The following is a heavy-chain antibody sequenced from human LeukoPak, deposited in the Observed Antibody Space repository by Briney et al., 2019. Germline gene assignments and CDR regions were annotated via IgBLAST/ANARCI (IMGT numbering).Heavy chain of an antibody. CDR2: ISSNGGST. Sequence: GGSLRLSCAASGFTFSSYAMHWVRQAPGKGLEYVSAISSNGGSTYYANSVKGRFTISRDNSKNTLYLQMGSLRAEDMAVYYCASERSGSYGYWGQGTLVTVSS. J-gene: IGHJ4*02. CDR3: ASERSGSYGY. D-gene: IGHD3-10*01. CDR1: GFTFSSYA. V-gene: IGHV3-64*01.